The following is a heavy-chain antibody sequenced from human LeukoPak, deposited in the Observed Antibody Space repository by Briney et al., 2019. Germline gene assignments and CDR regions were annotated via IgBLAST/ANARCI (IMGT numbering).Heavy chain of an antibody. Sequence: GGTLRLSCAASGFTFSSYAMSWVRQAPGKGLEWVSAISGSGGSTYYADSVKGRFTISRDNSKNTLYLQMNSLRAEDTAVYYCAKTKVETGTTRWRIPREINWFDPWGQGTLVTVSS. CDR1: GFTFSSYA. CDR3: AKTKVETGTTRWRIPREINWFDP. CDR2: ISGSGGST. J-gene: IGHJ5*02. D-gene: IGHD1-7*01. V-gene: IGHV3-23*01.